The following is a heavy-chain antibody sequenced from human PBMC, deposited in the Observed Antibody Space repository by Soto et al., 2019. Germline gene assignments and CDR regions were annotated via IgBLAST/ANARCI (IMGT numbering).Heavy chain of an antibody. V-gene: IGHV4-4*08. Sequence: SETLSLTCTVSGGSISSYYWSWIRQPAGKGLEWIGHIYSSGSTYYNPSLKSRVTISVDTSKNQFSLKLSSVTAAETAVYYCARLMIVVVRNAFDIWGQGTMVTVSS. D-gene: IGHD3-22*01. CDR2: IYSSGST. CDR1: GGSISSYY. CDR3: ARLMIVVVRNAFDI. J-gene: IGHJ3*02.